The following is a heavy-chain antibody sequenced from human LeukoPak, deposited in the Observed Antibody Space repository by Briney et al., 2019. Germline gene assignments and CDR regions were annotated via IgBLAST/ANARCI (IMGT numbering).Heavy chain of an antibody. V-gene: IGHV1-18*01. CDR3: GRGPKAGGPHHDKDV. D-gene: IGHD2-15*01. CDR2: ISAYSGDT. J-gene: IGHJ6*02. Sequence: GASVKVSCKASGYTFTSYGISWVRQAPGQGLEWMGWISAYSGDTNYAQKFQGRATMTTDTSTSTAYMELRSLSSDDTAAYYCGRGPKAGGPHHDKDVWGRGTTVTVSS. CDR1: GYTFTSYG.